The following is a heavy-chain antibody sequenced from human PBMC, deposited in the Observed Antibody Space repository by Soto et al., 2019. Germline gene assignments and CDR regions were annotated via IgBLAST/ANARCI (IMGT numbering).Heavy chain of an antibody. D-gene: IGHD3-16*02. V-gene: IGHV1-69*01. J-gene: IGHJ4*02. CDR2: IIPMFDTP. CDR3: TRSIGSGGVIGGFDY. Sequence: QVQLVQSETEVKKPGSAVKVSCKASGGTFNTYAMNWVRQAPGQGLEWMGGIIPMFDTPRYAQKFQGRVTITVDESTNTAYMEVSSLRSDDTAVYYCTRSIGSGGVIGGFDYWGQGTLVTVSS. CDR1: GGTFNTYA.